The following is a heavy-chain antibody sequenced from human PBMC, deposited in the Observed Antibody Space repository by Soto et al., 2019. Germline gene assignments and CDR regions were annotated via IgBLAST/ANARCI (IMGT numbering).Heavy chain of an antibody. V-gene: IGHV6-1*01. CDR2: TYFRSKWYN. J-gene: IGHJ5*02. CDR1: GDSVSSNTAS. CDR3: AKGDNLGPKTGYAFDP. D-gene: IGHD5-12*01. Sequence: PSQTLSLTCAISGDSVSSNTASWNWIRQSPSRGPEWLGRTYFRSKWYNDYAVSAKSRIIINPDTSNNQFSLQLNSVTPEDTAVYFCAKGDNLGPKTGYAFDPWGQGIMVTVSS.